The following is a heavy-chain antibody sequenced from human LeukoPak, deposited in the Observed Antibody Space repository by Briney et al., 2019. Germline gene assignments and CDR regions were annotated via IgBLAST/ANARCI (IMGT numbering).Heavy chain of an antibody. D-gene: IGHD6-13*01. V-gene: IGHV3-9*03. CDR1: GFTFDDYA. CDR2: ISWNSGSI. CDR3: AKAYSSSWYYFDY. J-gene: IGHJ4*02. Sequence: GGSLRLSCAASGFTFDDYAMHWVRQAPGKGLEWVSGISWNSGSIGYADSVKGRFTISRDNAKNSLYLQMNSLRAEDMALYYCAKAYSSSWYYFDYWGQGTLVTVSS.